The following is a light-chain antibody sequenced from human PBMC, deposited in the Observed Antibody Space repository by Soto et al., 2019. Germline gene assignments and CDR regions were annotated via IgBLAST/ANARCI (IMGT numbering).Light chain of an antibody. CDR1: QSISSY. CDR3: QQRYSTTIT. Sequence: DIQMTQSPSSLSQPVGDRVTITRRASQSISSYLNWYQQKPGKAPELLIYAASSLQSGVPSRFSGSGYGTDCTLTISSLQPEEVATYYGQQRYSTTITVGQVTRLELK. V-gene: IGKV1-39*01. CDR2: AAS. J-gene: IGKJ5*01.